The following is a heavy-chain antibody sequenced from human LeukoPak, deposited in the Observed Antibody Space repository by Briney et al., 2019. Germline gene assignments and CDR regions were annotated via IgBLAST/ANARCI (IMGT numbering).Heavy chain of an antibody. D-gene: IGHD5-18*01. CDR1: GFTFSSYG. CDR3: AREGSYGASDY. CDR2: INSNGGST. J-gene: IGHJ4*02. Sequence: GGSLRLSCAASGFTFSSYGMRWVRQAPGKGLEYVSGINSNGGSTYYANSVKGRFTISRDNSRSTLYLQMGSLRAEDMAVYYCAREGSYGASDYWGQGTMVTVSS. V-gene: IGHV3-64*01.